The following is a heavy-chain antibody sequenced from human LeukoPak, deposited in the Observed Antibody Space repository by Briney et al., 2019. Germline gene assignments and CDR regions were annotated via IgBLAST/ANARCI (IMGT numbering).Heavy chain of an antibody. CDR3: AGVGGWYNYYYYYMDV. CDR1: GGSISSYY. Sequence: SETLSLTCTVSGGSISSYYWSWIRQPAGKGLEWIGHIYTSGSTNYNPSLKSRVTTSVDTTKNQFSLKLSSATAADTAVYYCAGVGGWYNYYYYYMDVWGKGTTVTVSS. D-gene: IGHD6-19*01. J-gene: IGHJ6*03. V-gene: IGHV4-4*07. CDR2: IYTSGST.